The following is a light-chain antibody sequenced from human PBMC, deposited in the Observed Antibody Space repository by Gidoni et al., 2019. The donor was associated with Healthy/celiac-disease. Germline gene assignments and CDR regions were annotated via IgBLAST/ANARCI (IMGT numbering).Light chain of an antibody. CDR3: SSYTSSSTVVV. Sequence: QSALTQPASVSGSPGQSITISCTGTSRDVGGYNYVSWYQQHPVKATKLMIYDVSNRPSGVSDRFSGSKSGNTASLTISGLQAEDEADYYCSSYTSSSTVVVFGGGTKLTVL. CDR1: SRDVGGYNY. J-gene: IGLJ2*01. V-gene: IGLV2-14*01. CDR2: DVS.